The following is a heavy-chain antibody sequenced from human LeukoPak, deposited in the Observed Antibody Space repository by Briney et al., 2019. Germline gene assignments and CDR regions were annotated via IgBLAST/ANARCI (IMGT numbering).Heavy chain of an antibody. CDR2: INPNSGGT. D-gene: IGHD1-26*01. CDR1: GYTFTSYD. CDR3: AREDVGATAFDI. Sequence: GASVKVSCKASGYTFTSYDINWVRQATGQGLEWMGWINPNSGGTNYAQKFQGRVTMTRDTSISTAYMELSRLRSDDTAVYYCAREDVGATAFDIWGQGTMVTVSS. J-gene: IGHJ3*02. V-gene: IGHV1-2*02.